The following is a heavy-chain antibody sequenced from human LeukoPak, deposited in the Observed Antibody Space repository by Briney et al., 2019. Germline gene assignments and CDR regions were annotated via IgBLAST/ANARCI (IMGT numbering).Heavy chain of an antibody. CDR1: GGSISSGGYY. D-gene: IGHD3-22*01. CDR2: IYYSGST. Sequence: PSQTLSLTCTVSGGSISSGGYYWSWIRQHPGKGLEWIGYIYYSGSTYYNPSLKSRVTISVDTSKNQFSLKLSSVTAADTAVYYCAQYYYDSSGWFDPWGQGTLVTVSS. J-gene: IGHJ5*02. CDR3: AQYYYDSSGWFDP. V-gene: IGHV4-30-4*08.